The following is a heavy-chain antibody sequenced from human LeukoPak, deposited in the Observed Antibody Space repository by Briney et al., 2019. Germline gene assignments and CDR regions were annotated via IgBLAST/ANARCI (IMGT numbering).Heavy chain of an antibody. V-gene: IGHV4-59*08. CDR1: GGSISSYY. D-gene: IGHD6-13*01. Sequence: SETLSLTCTVSGGSISSYYWSWIRQPPGKGLEWTGYIYYSGSTNYNPSLKSRVTISVDTPKNQFSLKLSSVTAADTAVYYCARGRGYSSSWPFDYWGQGTLVTVSS. CDR3: ARGRGYSSSWPFDY. J-gene: IGHJ4*02. CDR2: IYYSGST.